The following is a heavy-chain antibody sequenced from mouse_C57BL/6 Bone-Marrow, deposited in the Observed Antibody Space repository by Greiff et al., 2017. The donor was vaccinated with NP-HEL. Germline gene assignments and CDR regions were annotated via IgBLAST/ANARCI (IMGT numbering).Heavy chain of an antibody. CDR3: TTTGAGGGDY. CDR2: IDPANGDT. V-gene: IGHV14-4*01. Sequence: VQLQQSGAELVRPGASVKLSCTASGFNIKDDYMHWVKQRPEQGLEWIGWIDPANGDTEYASKFQGKATITADTSSNTAYLQLSSLTSEDTAVYYCTTTGAGGGDYWGQGTSVTVSS. CDR1: GFNIKDDY. J-gene: IGHJ4*01. D-gene: IGHD4-1*01.